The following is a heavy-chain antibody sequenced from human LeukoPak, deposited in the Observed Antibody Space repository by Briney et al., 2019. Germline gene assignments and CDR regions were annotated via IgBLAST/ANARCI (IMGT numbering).Heavy chain of an antibody. CDR1: GYTFTSYY. D-gene: IGHD5-24*01. CDR3: ARSRDGYNLFDY. Sequence: GASVKVSCKASGYTFTSYYMHWVRQAPGQGLVWMGIINPSGGSTSYAQKFQGRVTMTRDTSTSTVYMELSSLRSEDAAVYYCARSRDGYNLFDYWGQGTLVTVSS. V-gene: IGHV1-46*01. CDR2: INPSGGST. J-gene: IGHJ4*02.